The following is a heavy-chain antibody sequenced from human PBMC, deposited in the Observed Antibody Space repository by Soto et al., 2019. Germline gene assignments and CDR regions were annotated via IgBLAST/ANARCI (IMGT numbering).Heavy chain of an antibody. V-gene: IGHV1-18*04. CDR3: ARQKGINNYYGMDV. Sequence: ASVKVSCKASGYTFTSYTFSWVRQAPGQGLEWMGWISANNGNIRYAQKLQGRVTMTTDTSTSTVYVEVWSLRSDDTAVYYCARQKGINNYYGMDVWGQGTTVTVSS. J-gene: IGHJ6*02. CDR2: ISANNGNI. D-gene: IGHD3-10*01. CDR1: GYTFTSYT.